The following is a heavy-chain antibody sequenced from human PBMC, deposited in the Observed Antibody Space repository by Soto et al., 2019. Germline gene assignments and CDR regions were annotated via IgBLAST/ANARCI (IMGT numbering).Heavy chain of an antibody. D-gene: IGHD2-2*01. Sequence: GGSLRLSCAASGFTFDDYAMHWVRQAPGKGLEWVSGISWNSGSIGYADSVKGRFTISRDNAKNSLYLQMNSLRAEDTALYYCAKDFRCSSTSCYAFDIWGQGTMVTVSS. CDR3: AKDFRCSSTSCYAFDI. CDR2: ISWNSGSI. J-gene: IGHJ3*02. CDR1: GFTFDDYA. V-gene: IGHV3-9*01.